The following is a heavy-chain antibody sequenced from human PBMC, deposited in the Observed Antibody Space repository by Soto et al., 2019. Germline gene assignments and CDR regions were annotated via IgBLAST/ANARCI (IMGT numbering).Heavy chain of an antibody. D-gene: IGHD3-9*01. V-gene: IGHV3-30-3*01. J-gene: IGHJ6*02. CDR3: ARSLLLTGYYRVPNPHYYYYGMDV. Sequence: GGSLRLSCAASVFTFSSYAMHRVRQAPGKGLEWVAVISYDGSNKYYADSVKGRFTISRDNSKNTLYLQMNSLRAEDTAVYYCARSLLLTGYYRVPNPHYYYYGMDVWGQGTTVTVSS. CDR2: ISYDGSNK. CDR1: VFTFSSYA.